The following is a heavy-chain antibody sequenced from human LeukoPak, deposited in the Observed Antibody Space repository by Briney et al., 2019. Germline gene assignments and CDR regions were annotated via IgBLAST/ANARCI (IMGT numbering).Heavy chain of an antibody. CDR1: GFTFSSKW. V-gene: IGHV3-74*01. J-gene: IGHJ4*02. Sequence: PGGSLGLSCAASGFTFSSKWMHWVRQAPGKGLVWVSRIHKDGSSTTYADSVKGRFTISRDNAKNTLYLQMNSLRAEDRAMYYCAREAYGSGNYYSDYWGQGTLVTVSS. D-gene: IGHD3-10*01. CDR3: AREAYGSGNYYSDY. CDR2: IHKDGSST.